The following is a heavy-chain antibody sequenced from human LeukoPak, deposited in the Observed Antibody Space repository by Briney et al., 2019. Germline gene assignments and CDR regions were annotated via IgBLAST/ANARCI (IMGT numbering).Heavy chain of an antibody. D-gene: IGHD2-15*01. CDR3: ARGPLGKGGLTDY. CDR2: INHSGST. V-gene: IGHV4-34*01. J-gene: IGHJ4*02. CDR1: GGSFSGYY. Sequence: PSETLSLTCAVYGGSFSGYYWSWIRQPPGKGLEWIGEINHSGSTNYNPSLKSRVTISVDTSKNQFSLKLSSVTAADTAVYYCARGPLGKGGLTDYWGQGTLVTVSS.